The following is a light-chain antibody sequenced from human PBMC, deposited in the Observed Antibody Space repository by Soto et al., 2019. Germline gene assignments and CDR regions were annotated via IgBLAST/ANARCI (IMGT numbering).Light chain of an antibody. CDR2: GAS. Sequence: ESVLTQSPGTPSLSPGERATLSCRASQSVSSSYLAWYQQKPGQAPRLLIYGASSRATDIPDRFSGSGSGTDFTLTISRLEPEDVAVYYCQQYGSTPSITFGQGTRLEIK. CDR1: QSVSSSY. CDR3: QQYGSTPSIT. V-gene: IGKV3-20*01. J-gene: IGKJ5*01.